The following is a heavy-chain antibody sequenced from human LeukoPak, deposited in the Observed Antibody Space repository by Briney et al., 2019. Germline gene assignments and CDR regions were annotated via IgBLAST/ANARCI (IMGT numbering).Heavy chain of an antibody. CDR2: FYHSGSP. Sequence: EPLSLPCPALGAPIRNSTWGWFRKPPGKGLGWIGCFYHSGSPNYNPSLKSRVTTSVDTSKNEFSLKLNSVTAADTAVYYCASTQQWLAFDYWGQGILVTVSS. J-gene: IGHJ4*02. D-gene: IGHD6-19*01. CDR3: ASTQQWLAFDY. V-gene: IGHV4-59*11. CDR1: GAPIRNST.